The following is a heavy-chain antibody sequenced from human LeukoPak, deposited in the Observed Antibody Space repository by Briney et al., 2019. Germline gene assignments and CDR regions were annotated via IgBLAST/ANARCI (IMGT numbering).Heavy chain of an antibody. Sequence: GGSLRLSCAASGFTFDDYAMHWVRQAPGKGLEWVSGISWNGGSIGYADSVKGRFTISRDNAKNSLYLQMNSLRAEDTALYYCAKGVGATTNYYYYMDVWGKGTTVTVSS. V-gene: IGHV3-9*01. J-gene: IGHJ6*03. D-gene: IGHD1-26*01. CDR3: AKGVGATTNYYYYMDV. CDR2: ISWNGGSI. CDR1: GFTFDDYA.